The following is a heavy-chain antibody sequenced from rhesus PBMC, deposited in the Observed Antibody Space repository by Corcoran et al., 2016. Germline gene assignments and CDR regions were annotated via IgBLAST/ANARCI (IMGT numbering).Heavy chain of an antibody. CDR3: ARDLTIVVVFEGFDY. V-gene: IGHV4-173*01. Sequence: QLQLQESGPGLVKPSETLSLTCAVSGGSISSNYWSWIRQPPGKGLEWIGRISGSGGSTDYNPSLKSRVTISTDTSKNQFSLKRSSVTAADTAVYYCARDLTIVVVFEGFDYWGQGVLVTVSS. J-gene: IGHJ4*01. D-gene: IGHD3-16*01. CDR2: ISGSGGST. CDR1: GGSISSNY.